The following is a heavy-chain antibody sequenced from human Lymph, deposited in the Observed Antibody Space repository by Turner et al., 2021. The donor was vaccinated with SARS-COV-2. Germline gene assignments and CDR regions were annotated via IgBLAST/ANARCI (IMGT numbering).Heavy chain of an antibody. CDR3: ARDTRGDYSYYYDGMDV. D-gene: IGHD4-17*01. CDR2: INPNSGGT. V-gene: IGHV1-2*02. J-gene: IGHJ6*02. Sequence: QVQLVQSGAEVKRPGASVKVSCKASGCIFTGYYMHWVRQAPGQGLEWMGWINPNSGGTNYAQKFQGRVTMTRDTSISTAYMEVSRLRSDDTAVYYCARDTRGDYSYYYDGMDVWGQGTTVTVSS. CDR1: GCIFTGYY.